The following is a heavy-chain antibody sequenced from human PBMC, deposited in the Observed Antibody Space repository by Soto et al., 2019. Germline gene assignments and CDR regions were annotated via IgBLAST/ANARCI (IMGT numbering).Heavy chain of an antibody. V-gene: IGHV4-39*01. CDR1: GGSISSSSYY. D-gene: IGHD6-19*01. CDR2: IYYSGST. J-gene: IGHJ6*02. CDR3: ARVWYSSGWYSSDYYYGMDV. Sequence: SETLSLTCTVSGGSISSSSYYWGWIRHPPGNGLEWIGSIYYSGSTYYNPSLKSRVTISVDTSKNQFPLKLSSVTAADTAVYYCARVWYSSGWYSSDYYYGMDVWGQGTTVTVYS.